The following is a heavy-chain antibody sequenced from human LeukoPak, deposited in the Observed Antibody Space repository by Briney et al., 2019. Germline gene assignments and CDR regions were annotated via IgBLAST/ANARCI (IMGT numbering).Heavy chain of an antibody. V-gene: IGHV1-2*02. CDR2: INPNSGGT. CDR1: GYTFTGYY. J-gene: IGHJ5*02. D-gene: IGHD6-13*01. Sequence: ASVKVSCKASGYTFTGYYMHWVRQAPGQGLEWMGWINPNSGGTNYAQKFQGRVTMTRDTSISTAYMELSRLRSDDTAVYYCARDPAPWYSSSWYLSDPWGQGTLVTVSS. CDR3: ARDPAPWYSSSWYLSDP.